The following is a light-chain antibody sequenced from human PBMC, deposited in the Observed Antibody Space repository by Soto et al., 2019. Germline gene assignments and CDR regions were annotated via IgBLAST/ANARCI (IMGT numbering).Light chain of an antibody. CDR3: SSYTASNNLGV. CDR2: DVS. J-gene: IGLJ2*01. Sequence: QSALTQPPSASGSPGQSVTISCTGTSSDVGGYNYVSWYQQHPGKAPKLMIYDVSNRPSGVPDRFSGSKSGNTASLTISGVQAEDEADYYCSSYTASNNLGVFGGGTKLTVL. V-gene: IGLV2-8*01. CDR1: SSDVGGYNY.